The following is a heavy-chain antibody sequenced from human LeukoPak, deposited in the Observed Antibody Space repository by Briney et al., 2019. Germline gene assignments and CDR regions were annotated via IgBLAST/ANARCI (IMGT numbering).Heavy chain of an antibody. CDR2: IYTSGST. CDR1: GGSISSGSYY. J-gene: IGHJ4*02. D-gene: IGHD2-2*01. V-gene: IGHV4-61*02. CDR3: AGKYCSSTSRYAIYFDY. Sequence: SQTLSLACTVSGGSISSGSYYWSWIRQPAGKGLEWIGRIYTSGSTNYNPSLKSRVTISVDTSKNQFSLKLSSVTAADTAVYYCAGKYCSSTSRYAIYFDYWGQGTLVTVSS.